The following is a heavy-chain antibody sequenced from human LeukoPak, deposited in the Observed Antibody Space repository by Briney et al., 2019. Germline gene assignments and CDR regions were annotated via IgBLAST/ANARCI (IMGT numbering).Heavy chain of an antibody. Sequence: PSETLSLTCTVSGGSISSYYWSWIRQPLGKGLEWIGYIYYSGTTNYNPSLKSRVTISVDTSKNQFSLRLSSVTAADTAVYFCARDCSSTSCKAPFDYWGQGTLVTVSS. V-gene: IGHV4-59*01. J-gene: IGHJ4*02. CDR3: ARDCSSTSCKAPFDY. CDR1: GGSISSYY. CDR2: IYYSGTT. D-gene: IGHD2-2*01.